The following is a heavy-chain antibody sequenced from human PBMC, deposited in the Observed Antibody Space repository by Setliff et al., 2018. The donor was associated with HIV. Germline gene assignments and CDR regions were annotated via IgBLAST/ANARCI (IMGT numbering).Heavy chain of an antibody. J-gene: IGHJ1*01. Sequence: SVKVSCKASGDTSNSYAIRWVRQAPGQGPGWMGGIIPIFGSPQYAPQFRGRATITADESSRTAYMELTSLKSEDSAVYYCASASGDYEPYQYWGQGTLVTVSS. CDR2: IIPIFGSP. CDR3: ASASGDYEPYQY. CDR1: GDTSNSYA. D-gene: IGHD4-17*01. V-gene: IGHV1-69*13.